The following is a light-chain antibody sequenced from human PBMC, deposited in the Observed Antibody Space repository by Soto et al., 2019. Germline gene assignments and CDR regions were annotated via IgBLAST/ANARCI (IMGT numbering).Light chain of an antibody. V-gene: IGKV1-27*01. CDR2: AAS. CDR1: QGISNY. J-gene: IGKJ3*01. Sequence: DSQMTQSPSSLSASVGDRVTITCRASQGISNYLAWYQQKPGKVPKLLIYAASTLQPVVPSRFSGSGSATDFTLTISSLQPEDVATYYCQNYNSAPGAFGPGTKVDIK. CDR3: QNYNSAPGA.